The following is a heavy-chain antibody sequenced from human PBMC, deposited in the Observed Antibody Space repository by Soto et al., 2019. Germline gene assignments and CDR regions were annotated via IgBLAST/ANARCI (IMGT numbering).Heavy chain of an antibody. V-gene: IGHV1-8*01. CDR3: ARGNQFGGWLVTNFLGYYYYMGA. J-gene: IGHJ6*03. CDR2: MNPNSGNT. D-gene: IGHD4-4*01. Sequence: ASVKVSCKASGYTFTSYDINWVRQATGQGLEWMGWMNPNSGNTGYAQKFQGRVTMTRNTSIRTAYMELSSLRSEDTAVYYCARGNQFGGWLVTNFLGYYYYMGARGKGTTVTVSS. CDR1: GYTFTSYD.